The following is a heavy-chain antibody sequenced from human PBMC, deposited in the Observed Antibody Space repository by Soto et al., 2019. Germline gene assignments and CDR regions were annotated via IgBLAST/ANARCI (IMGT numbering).Heavy chain of an antibody. Sequence: SETLSLTCAVYGGSFSGYYWSWIRQPPGKGLEWIGEINHSGSTNYNPSLKSRVTISVDTSKNQFSLKLSSVTAADTAVYYCASSQTNYGSGRSAYDYWGQGTLVTVSS. CDR2: INHSGST. D-gene: IGHD3-10*01. CDR1: GGSFSGYY. CDR3: ASSQTNYGSGRSAYDY. V-gene: IGHV4-34*01. J-gene: IGHJ4*02.